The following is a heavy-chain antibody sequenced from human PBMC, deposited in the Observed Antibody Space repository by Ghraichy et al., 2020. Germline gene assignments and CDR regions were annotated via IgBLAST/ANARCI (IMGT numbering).Heavy chain of an antibody. CDR2: ISAYNGNT. CDR3: ARTPSSITMIVAPRYFDL. CDR1: GYTFTSYG. Sequence: ASVKVSCKASGYTFTSYGISWVRQAPGQGLEWMGWISAYNGNTNYAQKLQGRVTMTTDTSTSTAYMELRSLRSDDTAVYYCARTPSSITMIVAPRYFDLWGRGTLVTVSS. J-gene: IGHJ2*01. V-gene: IGHV1-18*04. D-gene: IGHD3-22*01.